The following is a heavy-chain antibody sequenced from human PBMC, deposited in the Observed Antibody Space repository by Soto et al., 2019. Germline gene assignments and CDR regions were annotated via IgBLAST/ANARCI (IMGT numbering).Heavy chain of an antibody. J-gene: IGHJ5*02. D-gene: IGHD3-10*01. CDR1: GYIFTNYW. V-gene: IGHV5-51*01. CDR2: IYPGDSDP. Sequence: PGESLKISCKGSGYIFTNYWIAWMRQMPGKGLEWMGIIYPGDSDPRYSPSFQGQVTISADNSISTAYLQWSSLRASDTAIYYFARTNGAGSYYYLWGRGTLVTVSS. CDR3: ARTNGAGSYYYL.